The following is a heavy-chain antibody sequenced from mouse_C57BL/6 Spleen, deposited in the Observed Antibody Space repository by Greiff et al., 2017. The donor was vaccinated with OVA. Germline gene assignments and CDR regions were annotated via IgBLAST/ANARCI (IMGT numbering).Heavy chain of an antibody. J-gene: IGHJ4*01. Sequence: VQLQQPGAELVMPGASVKLSCKASGYTFTSYWMHWVKQRPGQGLEWIGEIDPSDSYTNYNQKFKGKSTLTVDTSSSTAYMQLSSLTSEDAAVYDCARGYGSSYYAMDDWGQGTSVTVSS. V-gene: IGHV1-69*01. CDR3: ARGYGSSYYAMDD. CDR1: GYTFTSYW. D-gene: IGHD1-1*01. CDR2: IDPSDSYT.